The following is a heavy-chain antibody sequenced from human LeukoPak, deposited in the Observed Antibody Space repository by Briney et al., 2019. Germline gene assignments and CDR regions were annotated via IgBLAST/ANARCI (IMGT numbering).Heavy chain of an antibody. V-gene: IGHV3-7*01. CDR1: TFIFSNYW. CDR3: AREDGYCSGGNCYSYFDS. Sequence: GGSLRLSCAASTFIFSNYWMSWVRQAPGKGLEWVAYIKKTGSETYYVDSVKGRFTITRDNARNSLFLQMNSLRDEDTAVYYCAREDGYCSGGNCYSYFDSWGQGTLVTVSS. J-gene: IGHJ4*02. CDR2: IKKTGSET. D-gene: IGHD2-15*01.